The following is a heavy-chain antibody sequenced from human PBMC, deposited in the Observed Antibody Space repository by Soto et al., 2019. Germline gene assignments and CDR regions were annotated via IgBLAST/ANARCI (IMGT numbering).Heavy chain of an antibody. J-gene: IGHJ6*03. Sequence: PGGSLRLSCAASGFTFSSYAMSWVRQAPGKGLEWVSAISGSGGSTYYADSVKGRFTISRDNSKNTLYLQMNSLRAEDTAVYYCATYLRQWLVQGTSPLDYMDVWGKGTTVTVSS. CDR1: GFTFSSYA. D-gene: IGHD6-19*01. CDR2: ISGSGGST. V-gene: IGHV3-23*01. CDR3: ATYLRQWLVQGTSPLDYMDV.